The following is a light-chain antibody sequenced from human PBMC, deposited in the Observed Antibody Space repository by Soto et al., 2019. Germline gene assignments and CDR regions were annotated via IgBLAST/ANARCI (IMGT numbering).Light chain of an antibody. CDR1: QSISKY. CDR2: TAS. Sequence: DIQMTQSPSSLSASVGDRVTITCRASQSISKYLNWYQQKPGKAPKLLIYTASSLQSGVPSRFSGSGSGTDFTLTISSLQPEDVATYYCQNYNSAPLTFGGGTKVEI. J-gene: IGKJ4*01. V-gene: IGKV1-39*01. CDR3: QNYNSAPLT.